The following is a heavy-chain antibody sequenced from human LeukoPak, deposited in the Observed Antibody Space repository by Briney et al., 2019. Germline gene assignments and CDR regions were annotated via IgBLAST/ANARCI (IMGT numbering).Heavy chain of an antibody. J-gene: IGHJ6*03. CDR3: AKQEWLPYYYYYYLDV. V-gene: IGHV3-23*01. CDR2: ISGSGGST. D-gene: IGHD3-3*01. CDR1: GFTFSSYA. Sequence: GGSLRLSCAASGFTFSSYAMSWVRQAPGKGLEWGSAISGSGGSTYYTDSVKGRVTISRDNSKNTLYLQMNSLRAEDTAVYYCAKQEWLPYYYYYYLDVWRKGTTVTVSS.